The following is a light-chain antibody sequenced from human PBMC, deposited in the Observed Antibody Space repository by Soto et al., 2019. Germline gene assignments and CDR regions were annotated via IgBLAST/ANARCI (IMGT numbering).Light chain of an antibody. J-gene: IGLJ2*01. CDR1: TGTVTNSHY. Sequence: QAVVTQEPSLTVSPGGTGTLTCDSSTGTVTNSHYPYWFQHKPGQAPRTLIYDTNNRHSWTPVRFSGSLLGGKAALPLSGAQPDDEADYYFLLSYPAYPGVNVVFGGGTKLTVL. V-gene: IGLV7-46*01. CDR2: DTN. CDR3: LLSYPAYPGVNVV.